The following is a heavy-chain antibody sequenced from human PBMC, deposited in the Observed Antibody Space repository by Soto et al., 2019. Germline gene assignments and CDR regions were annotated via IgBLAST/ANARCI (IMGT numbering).Heavy chain of an antibody. CDR3: AGSPGLSRISGTTLGA. CDR2: INGDGGST. D-gene: IGHD1-7*01. CDR1: GFTFSSHW. Sequence: EVQLVESGGGLVQPGGSLRLSCAASGFTFSSHWMHWVRQAPGKGLVWVSRINGDGGSTSYADSVKGRFTISRDNAKNMLYLQVNSLRADDTAVYYCAGSPGLSRISGTTLGAWGQGTLVTVSS. J-gene: IGHJ5*01. V-gene: IGHV3-74*01.